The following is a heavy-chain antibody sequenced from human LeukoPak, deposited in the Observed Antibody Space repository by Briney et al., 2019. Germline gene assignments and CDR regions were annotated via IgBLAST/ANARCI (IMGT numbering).Heavy chain of an antibody. CDR3: ARDLDDTLTGNFDY. D-gene: IGHD3-9*01. CDR1: GFTFSDYY. CDR2: ISDSSDTS. V-gene: IGHV3-11*01. J-gene: IGHJ4*02. Sequence: GGSLRLSCAASGFTFSDYYMSWIRQPPGKGLEWLSFISDSSDTSHYVDSVRGRFTIYRDNTKNTLYLQMNSLRVDDTAVYYCARDLDDTLTGNFDYWGPGTLVTVSS.